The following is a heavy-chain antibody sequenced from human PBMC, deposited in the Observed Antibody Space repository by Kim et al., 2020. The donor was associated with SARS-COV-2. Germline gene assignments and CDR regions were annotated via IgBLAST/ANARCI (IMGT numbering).Heavy chain of an antibody. Sequence: ASVKVSCKASGYTFNQYGINWVRQAPGQGLEWMGWISVYNGNTDYAKNFQGRVTMTTDTSTSTAYTDLRSLGSDDTAVYYCATEAGAAADNAFDIWGQGTVRIVSA. CDR2: ISVYNGNT. CDR1: GYTFNQYG. CDR3: ATEAGAAADNAFDI. V-gene: IGHV1-18*01. J-gene: IGHJ3*02. D-gene: IGHD6-13*01.